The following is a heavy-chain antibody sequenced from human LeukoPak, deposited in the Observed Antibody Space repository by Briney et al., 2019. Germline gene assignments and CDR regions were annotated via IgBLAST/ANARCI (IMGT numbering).Heavy chain of an antibody. CDR1: GFTFGDYA. J-gene: IGHJ4*02. CDR2: IRSKTYGGTT. V-gene: IGHV3-49*04. Sequence: GGSLRLSCTASGFTFGDYAMSWVRQAPGKGLEWVGFIRSKTYGGTTEYAASVKGRFTISRDDSKSIAYLQMNSLKTEDTAVDYCTRAPYYYDSSGYNFDYWGQGILVTVSS. D-gene: IGHD3-22*01. CDR3: TRAPYYYDSSGYNFDY.